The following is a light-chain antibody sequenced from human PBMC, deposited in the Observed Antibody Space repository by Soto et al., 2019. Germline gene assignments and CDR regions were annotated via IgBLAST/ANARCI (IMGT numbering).Light chain of an antibody. Sequence: DIQMTQSPSSLSASVGDRVTITCRASQGIHSFLAWYQQKPGKVPKLLIYAASILQSGVPSRFSGSGSGTDFTLTISSLQPEDVATYYCQKYSSAPRTFGQGTKLEIK. CDR1: QGIHSF. V-gene: IGKV1-27*01. CDR2: AAS. CDR3: QKYSSAPRT. J-gene: IGKJ2*01.